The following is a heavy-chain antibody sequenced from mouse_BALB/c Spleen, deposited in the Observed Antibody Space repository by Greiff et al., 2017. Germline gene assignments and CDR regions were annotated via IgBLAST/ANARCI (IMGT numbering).Heavy chain of an antibody. CDR1: GYAFTNYL. J-gene: IGHJ4*01. Sequence: QVQLKQSGAELVRPGTSVKVSCKASGYAFTNYLIEWVKQRPGQGLEWIGVINPGSGGTNYNEKFKGKATLTADKSSSTAYMQLSSLTSDDSAVYFCARGGDYHAMDYRGQGTSVTVSS. V-gene: IGHV1-54*01. CDR3: ARGGDYHAMDY. CDR2: INPGSGGT. D-gene: IGHD1-1*02.